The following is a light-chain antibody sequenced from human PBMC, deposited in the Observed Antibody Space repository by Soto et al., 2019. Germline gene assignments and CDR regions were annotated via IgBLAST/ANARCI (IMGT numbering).Light chain of an antibody. Sequence: IQLTQSPSPLSASVGDRVTITCRASQGISSYLAWYQQKPGKAPKLLIYAASTLQSGVPSRFSGSGSGTDFTLTISSLQPEDFATYYCQQLNSLWTFGQGTKVEIK. CDR3: QQLNSLWT. V-gene: IGKV1-9*01. J-gene: IGKJ1*01. CDR1: QGISSY. CDR2: AAS.